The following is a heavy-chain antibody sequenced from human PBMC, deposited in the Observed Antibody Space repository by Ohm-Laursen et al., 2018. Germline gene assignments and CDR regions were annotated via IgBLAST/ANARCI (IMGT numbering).Heavy chain of an antibody. CDR2: ISGSGGST. D-gene: IGHD6-13*01. CDR1: GFTFSSYA. Sequence: SLRLSCSASGFTFSSYAMSWVRQAPGKGLEWVSAISGSGGSTYYADSVKGRFTISRDNSKNTLYLQMNSLRAEDTAVYYCANLYSSSNFDYWGQGTLVTVSS. CDR3: ANLYSSSNFDY. V-gene: IGHV3-23*01. J-gene: IGHJ4*02.